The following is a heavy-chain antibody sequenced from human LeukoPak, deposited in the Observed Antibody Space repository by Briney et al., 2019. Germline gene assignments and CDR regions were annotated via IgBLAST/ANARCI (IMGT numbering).Heavy chain of an antibody. Sequence: VGSLRLSCAASGFTFSSYGMSWVRQAPGKGLEWVSSIDGSGRSTKYAESVKDRFTISRDNSKNTLYLQMNSLRAEDTATYYCATHAIAGSPVYWGQGTLVTVSS. V-gene: IGHV3-23*01. D-gene: IGHD6-13*01. CDR2: IDGSGRST. J-gene: IGHJ4*02. CDR3: ATHAIAGSPVY. CDR1: GFTFSSYG.